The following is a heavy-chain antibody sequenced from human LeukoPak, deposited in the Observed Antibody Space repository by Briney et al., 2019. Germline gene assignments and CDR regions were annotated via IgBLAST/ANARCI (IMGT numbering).Heavy chain of an antibody. V-gene: IGHV4-31*03. J-gene: IGHJ5*02. CDR3: ARAAPAGFLEWLFPFWFDP. CDR1: GGSISSGGYY. CDR2: IYYSGST. D-gene: IGHD3-3*01. Sequence: SQTLSLTCTVSGGSISSGGYYWSWIRQHPGIGLEWIGYIYYSGSTYYNPSLKSRVTISVDTSKNQFSLKLSSVTAADTAVYYCARAAPAGFLEWLFPFWFDPWGQGTLVTVSS.